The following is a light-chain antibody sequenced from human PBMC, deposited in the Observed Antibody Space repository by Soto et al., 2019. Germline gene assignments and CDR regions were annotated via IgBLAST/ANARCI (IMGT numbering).Light chain of an antibody. CDR1: QSVNSN. CDR2: GAS. Sequence: EILMTQSPATLSVSPGERATLSCRASQSVNSNLAWYQQKPGQAPRLLIYGASIRATGIPGRFTGSGSGTEFTLTISSLQSEDLAVYFCQNNDDRPWTFGQGTNVEI. CDR3: QNNDDRPWT. J-gene: IGKJ1*01. V-gene: IGKV3-15*01.